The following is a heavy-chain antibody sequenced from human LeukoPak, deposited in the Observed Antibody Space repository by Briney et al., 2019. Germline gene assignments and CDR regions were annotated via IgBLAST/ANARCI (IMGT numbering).Heavy chain of an antibody. CDR1: GFTFSSFW. CDR3: ASLQDYSGYDWGYYFDY. J-gene: IGHJ4*02. Sequence: GGSLRLSCTFSGFTFSSFWMNWVRQPPGKGLEWVANIRQDGSEKYYVDSVKGRFTISRDNAKNSLYLQMNSLRAEDTAVYYCASLQDYSGYDWGYYFDYWGQGTLVTVSS. D-gene: IGHD5-12*01. CDR2: IRQDGSEK. V-gene: IGHV3-7*01.